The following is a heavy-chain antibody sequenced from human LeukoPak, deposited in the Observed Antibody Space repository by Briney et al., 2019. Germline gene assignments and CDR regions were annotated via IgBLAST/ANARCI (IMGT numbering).Heavy chain of an antibody. J-gene: IGHJ4*02. CDR3: AKLGTTGTTGSHTDY. CDR1: GFTFSTYA. CDR2: ISGSGGST. D-gene: IGHD1-1*01. Sequence: PGGSLRLSCAASGFTFSTYAMSWVRQAPGKGLEWVSVISGSGGSTYYADSVKGRFTISRDNSKNTLYLQMSSLRAEDTAVYYCAKLGTTGTTGSHTDYWGQGALVTVSS. V-gene: IGHV3-23*01.